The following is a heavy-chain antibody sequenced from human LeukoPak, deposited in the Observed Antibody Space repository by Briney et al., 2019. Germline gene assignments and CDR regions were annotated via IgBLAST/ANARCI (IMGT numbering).Heavy chain of an antibody. J-gene: IGHJ4*02. V-gene: IGHV4-59*01. CDR2: IYYSGST. CDR1: GGSISSYY. Sequence: SETLSLTCAVSGGSISSYYWSWIRQPPGKGLEWIGYIYYSGSTNYNPSLKSRVTISVDTSNNQFSLKLSSVTAADTAVYYCAREIAFSSYYFDYWGQGTLVTVSS. CDR3: AREIAFSSYYFDY. D-gene: IGHD6-13*01.